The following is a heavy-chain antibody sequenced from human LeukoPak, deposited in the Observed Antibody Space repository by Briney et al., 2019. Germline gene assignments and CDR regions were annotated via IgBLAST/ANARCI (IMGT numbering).Heavy chain of an antibody. CDR1: GFTFSAYS. CDR2: IYSGGST. CDR3: ASTYLGAFDI. D-gene: IGHD3-10*01. Sequence: GGSLRLSCGASGFTFSAYSMNWVRQAPGKGLEWVSVIYSGGSTYYADSVKGRFTISRDNSKNTLYLQMNSLRAEDTAVYYCASTYLGAFDIWGQGTMVTVSS. J-gene: IGHJ3*02. V-gene: IGHV3-53*01.